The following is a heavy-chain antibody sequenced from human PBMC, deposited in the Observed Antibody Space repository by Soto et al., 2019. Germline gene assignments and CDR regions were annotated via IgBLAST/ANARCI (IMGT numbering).Heavy chain of an antibody. D-gene: IGHD2-2*01. CDR3: ARDQVVVVPAARAGYYYYYIDV. J-gene: IGHJ6*03. CDR1: GFTFSSYS. Sequence: EVQLVESGGGLVKPGGSLRLSCAASGFTFSSYSMNWVRQAPGKGLEWVSSISSSSSYIYYADSVKGRFTISRDNAKNSLYLQLHRLRAEDTAVYYYARDQVVVVPAARAGYYYYYIDVWGKGTTVTVSS. V-gene: IGHV3-21*03. CDR2: ISSSSSYI.